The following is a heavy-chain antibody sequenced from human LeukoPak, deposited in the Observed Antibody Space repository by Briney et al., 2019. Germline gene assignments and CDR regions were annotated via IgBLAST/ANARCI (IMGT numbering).Heavy chain of an antibody. J-gene: IGHJ3*02. Sequence: PSETLSLTCTVSGVSISSSSYYWSWIRQPPGKGLEWIGYIYYSGSTNYNPSLKSRVTISVDTSKNQFSLKLSSVTAADTAVYYCARGSIYPWGAFDIWGKGTMVTVSS. CDR1: GVSISSSSYY. D-gene: IGHD7-27*01. CDR3: ARGSIYPWGAFDI. V-gene: IGHV4-61*01. CDR2: IYYSGST.